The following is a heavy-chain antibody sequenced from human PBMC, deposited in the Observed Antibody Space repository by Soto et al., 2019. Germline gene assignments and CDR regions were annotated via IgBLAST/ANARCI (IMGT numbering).Heavy chain of an antibody. D-gene: IGHD6-19*01. Sequence: QVQLVQSGAAVKKPGASVKVSCKASGYTFTSYGISWVRQAPGQGLEWMGWISAYNGNTNYAQKLQGRVTTTTDTSTSTACMELRSLRSDDTAVYYCARRQGAVAGTGSFDYWGQGTLVTVSS. J-gene: IGHJ4*02. CDR2: ISAYNGNT. V-gene: IGHV1-18*04. CDR3: ARRQGAVAGTGSFDY. CDR1: GYTFTSYG.